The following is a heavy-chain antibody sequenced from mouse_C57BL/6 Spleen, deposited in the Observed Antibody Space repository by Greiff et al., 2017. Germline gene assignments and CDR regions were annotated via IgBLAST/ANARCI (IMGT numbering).Heavy chain of an antibody. V-gene: IGHV1-64*01. J-gene: IGHJ2*01. CDR1: GYTFTSYW. D-gene: IGHD2-4*01. CDR2: IHPNSGST. CDR3: ARGDYDEGELGY. Sequence: QVQLQQPGAELVKPGASVKLSCKASGYTFTSYWMHWVKQRPGQGLEWIGMIHPNSGSTNYNEKFKSKATLTVDKSSSTAYMQLSSLTSEDSAVYYCARGDYDEGELGYWGQGTTLTVSS.